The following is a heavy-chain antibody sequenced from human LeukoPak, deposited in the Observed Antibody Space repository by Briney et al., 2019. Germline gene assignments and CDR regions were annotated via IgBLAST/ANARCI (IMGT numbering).Heavy chain of an antibody. CDR3: ARDYYDRRMDV. V-gene: IGHV4-59*01. Sequence: SETLSLTCTVSGGSISSYYWSWIRQPPGKGLEWIGYIYYSGSTNYNPSLKSRVTISVDTSKNQFSLKLSSVTAADTAVYYCARDYYDRRMDVWGQGTTVTASS. CDR1: GGSISSYY. D-gene: IGHD3-22*01. CDR2: IYYSGST. J-gene: IGHJ6*02.